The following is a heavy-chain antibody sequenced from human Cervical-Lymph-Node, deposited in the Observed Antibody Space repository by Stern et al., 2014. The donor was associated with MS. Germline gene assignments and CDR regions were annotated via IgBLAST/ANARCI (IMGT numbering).Heavy chain of an antibody. Sequence: QVQLVESGPGLLRPSETLSLTCTVSGASLTSHFWSWIRQPPGKGLEWVGYIYYRGTTNYNATLQGRAAISIDASKTQFSLRLSSVTAADTAVYYCARATDLWGQGTLVTVSS. CDR3: ARATDL. V-gene: IGHV4-59*11. J-gene: IGHJ5*02. CDR1: GASLTSHF. CDR2: IYYRGTT.